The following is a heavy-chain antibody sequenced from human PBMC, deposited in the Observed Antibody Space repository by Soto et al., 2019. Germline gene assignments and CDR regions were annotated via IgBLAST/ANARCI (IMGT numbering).Heavy chain of an antibody. J-gene: IGHJ5*02. CDR1: GYTFTGYY. Sequence: ASVKVSCKASGYTFTGYYMHWVRQAPGQGLEWMGWINPNSGGTNYAQKFQGWVTMTRDTSISTAYMELSRLRSDDTAVYYCARAWNNSPIPGSNWFDPWGQGTLVTVSS. D-gene: IGHD1-1*01. CDR3: ARAWNNSPIPGSNWFDP. V-gene: IGHV1-2*04. CDR2: INPNSGGT.